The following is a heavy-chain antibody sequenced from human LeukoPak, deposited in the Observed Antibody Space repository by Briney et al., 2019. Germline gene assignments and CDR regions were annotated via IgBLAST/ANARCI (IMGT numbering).Heavy chain of an antibody. J-gene: IGHJ4*02. CDR3: ARIGYSSSSFDY. V-gene: IGHV3-7*01. Sequence: GGSLRLSCAASGFRFTNYWMSWVRQAPGKGLEWVANIKQDGSEIDYSDPMKGRFTISRDNTRNSVYLQVDSLRAEDTGVYYCARIGYSSSSFDYWGQGTLVTVSS. CDR1: GFRFTNYW. CDR2: IKQDGSEI. D-gene: IGHD5-18*01.